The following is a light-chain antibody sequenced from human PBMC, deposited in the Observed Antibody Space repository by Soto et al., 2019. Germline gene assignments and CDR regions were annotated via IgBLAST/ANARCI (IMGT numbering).Light chain of an antibody. CDR1: NSHLGIND. CDR3: GAWDTSLSGGL. Sequence: SVLTQPPSVSAAPGQDVTISCSGSNSHLGINDVAWYQQPPGTAPKLLIYENNKQPSGIPDRFSGSKSGTSATLGITGLQTGDEADYYCGAWDTSLSGGLFGGGTQLTVL. CDR2: ENN. V-gene: IGLV1-51*02. J-gene: IGLJ2*01.